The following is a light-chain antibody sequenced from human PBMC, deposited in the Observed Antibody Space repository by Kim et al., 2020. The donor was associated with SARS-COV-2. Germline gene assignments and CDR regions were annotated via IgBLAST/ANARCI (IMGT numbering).Light chain of an antibody. V-gene: IGKV1-39*01. CDR3: QQSYSTPFT. Sequence: ASVGDRVTITCRASQSISSYLNWYQQKPGKAPKLLIYAASSLQSGVPSRFSGSGSGTDFTLTVSSLQPEDFATYYCQQSYSTPFTFGPGTKVDIK. CDR1: QSISSY. CDR2: AAS. J-gene: IGKJ3*01.